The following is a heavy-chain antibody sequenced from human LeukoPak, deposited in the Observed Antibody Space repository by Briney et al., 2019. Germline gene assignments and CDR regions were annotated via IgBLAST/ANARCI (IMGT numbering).Heavy chain of an antibody. V-gene: IGHV3-53*01. Sequence: GGSLRLSCAASGFTVSSNYMTWVRQAPGKGLEWVSVIYSGGGTDYADSVKGRFTISRDNSKNTLYLQMNSLRADDTAVYYCARDVGGPPYYYYYMDVWGKGTTVTVSS. D-gene: IGHD4-23*01. CDR1: GFTVSSNY. CDR2: IYSGGGT. J-gene: IGHJ6*03. CDR3: ARDVGGPPYYYYYMDV.